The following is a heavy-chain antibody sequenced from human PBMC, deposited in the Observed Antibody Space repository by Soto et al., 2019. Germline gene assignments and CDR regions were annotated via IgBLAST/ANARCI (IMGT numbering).Heavy chain of an antibody. D-gene: IGHD1-20*01. CDR1: VDSISTYY. J-gene: IGHJ6*02. CDR2: IDASGNT. V-gene: IGHV4-4*07. CDR3: ARYSNNWFQTEGMDV. Sequence: SETLSLTCTVSVDSISTYYWSWIRRPAGKGLEWIGRIDASGNTNYNPSLKSRVTMSADTSKKQFSLKLTSVTAADTAVYYCARYSNNWFQTEGMDVWRQGTTVTVS.